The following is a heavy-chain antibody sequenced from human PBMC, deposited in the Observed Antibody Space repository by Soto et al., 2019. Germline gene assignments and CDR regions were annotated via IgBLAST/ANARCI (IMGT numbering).Heavy chain of an antibody. Sequence: QVQLVQSGAEVKKPGSSVKVSCKASGGTFSSYAISWVRQAPGQGLEWMGGIIPIFGTANYAQKFQGRVTITADKSTSTDYMELSSLRSEDTAVYYCARVHGDRGNYYYGMDVWGQGTTVTVSS. CDR2: IIPIFGTA. J-gene: IGHJ6*02. CDR1: GGTFSSYA. V-gene: IGHV1-69*06. D-gene: IGHD4-17*01. CDR3: ARVHGDRGNYYYGMDV.